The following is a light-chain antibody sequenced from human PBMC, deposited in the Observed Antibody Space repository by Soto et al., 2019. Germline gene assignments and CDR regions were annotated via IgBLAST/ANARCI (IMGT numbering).Light chain of an antibody. CDR1: QSLSSN. J-gene: IGKJ5*01. CDR2: GAS. CDR3: QQYNNWPPIT. V-gene: IGKV3-15*01. Sequence: EIVLTQSPATLSVSPGERAALSCRASQSLSSNLAWYQQKPGQAPRLLIYGASTRATGIPAAFSGSGSGTEFTLSISSLQSEDFAVYYCQQYNNWPPITFGQGTRLEIK.